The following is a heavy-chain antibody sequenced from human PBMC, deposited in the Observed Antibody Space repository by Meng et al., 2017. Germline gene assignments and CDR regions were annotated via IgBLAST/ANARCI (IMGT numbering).Heavy chain of an antibody. D-gene: IGHD4-17*01. J-gene: IGHJ3*02. CDR2: INPSGGST. Sequence: ASVKVSCKASGGTFTSYYMHWVRQAPGQGLEWMGIINPSGGSTSYAQKFQGRVTMTRDTSTSTVYMELSSLRSEDTAVYYCARELTTVTDHYGNDAFDIWGQGTMVTVSS. CDR3: ARELTTVTDHYGNDAFDI. CDR1: GGTFTSYY. V-gene: IGHV1-46*01.